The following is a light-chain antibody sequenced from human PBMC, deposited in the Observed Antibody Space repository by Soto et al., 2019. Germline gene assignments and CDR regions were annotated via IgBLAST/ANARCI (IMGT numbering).Light chain of an antibody. J-gene: IGKJ1*01. CDR2: DVS. Sequence: EIVLTQSPGTLSLSPGERATLSCRSSHSVSSSYLAWYQQKPGQAPRLLIYDVSSRATGIPDRFSGRGSGTDFTLTISRLEPVDFALYYCQQYGNSPTFGQGTKVEIK. CDR3: QQYGNSPT. V-gene: IGKV3-20*01. CDR1: HSVSSSY.